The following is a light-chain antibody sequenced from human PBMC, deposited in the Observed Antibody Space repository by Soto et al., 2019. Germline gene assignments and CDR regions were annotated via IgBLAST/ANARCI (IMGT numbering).Light chain of an antibody. Sequence: EIVLAQSPATLSLSPGERATLSCRASQSVSIYLAWYQQKPGQAPRLLIYDASNRATGIPARFSGSGSGTDFTLTISSLEPEDFAVYYCQQRSNWPPKITFGQGTRLRL. CDR1: QSVSIY. CDR3: QQRSNWPPKIT. CDR2: DAS. J-gene: IGKJ5*01. V-gene: IGKV3-11*01.